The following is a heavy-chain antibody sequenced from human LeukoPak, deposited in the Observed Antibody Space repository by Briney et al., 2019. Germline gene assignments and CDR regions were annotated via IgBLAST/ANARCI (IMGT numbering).Heavy chain of an antibody. CDR1: GYNFTSYW. V-gene: IGHV5-51*01. J-gene: IGHJ3*02. CDR3: ARRGVLIDAFAI. D-gene: IGHD3-16*01. Sequence: GESLKISCKGSGYNFTSYWIAWVRQMPGKGREWMGIIYPGDSDTRYSPSFKGQVTISADKSISTAYLQWSSLKAWDPAMYYCARRGVLIDAFAIWGQGTMVTVSS. CDR2: IYPGDSDT.